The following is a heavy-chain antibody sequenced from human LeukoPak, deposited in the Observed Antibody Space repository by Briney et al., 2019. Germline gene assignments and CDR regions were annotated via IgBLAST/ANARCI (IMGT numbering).Heavy chain of an antibody. V-gene: IGHV3-21*01. CDR2: ISSSSSYI. CDR3: ARGGSSGWYNGGDVYY. J-gene: IGHJ4*02. Sequence: GGSLRLSCAASGFTFSSYSMNWVRQAPGKGLEWVSSISSSSSYIYYADSVKGRFTISRDNAKNSLYLQMNSLRAEDTAVYYCARGGSSGWYNGGDVYYWGQGTLVTVSS. D-gene: IGHD6-19*01. CDR1: GFTFSSYS.